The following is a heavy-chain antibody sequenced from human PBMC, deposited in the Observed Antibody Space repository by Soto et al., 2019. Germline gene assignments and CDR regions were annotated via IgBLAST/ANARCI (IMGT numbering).Heavy chain of an antibody. CDR1: GASIRSGGFY. CDR2: FYYSGNA. J-gene: IGHJ4*02. V-gene: IGHV4-31*03. D-gene: IGHD3-10*01. CDR3: ARAMGAVNYFDY. Sequence: QVQLQESGPGLVKPPQTLSLTCTVSGASIRSGGFYWSWIRQHPEKGLEWIGYFYYSGNAYYNPSLRSRLTISGDASKNQFSLHLSSVTAADTAVYFCARAMGAVNYFDYWGQGILVTVSS.